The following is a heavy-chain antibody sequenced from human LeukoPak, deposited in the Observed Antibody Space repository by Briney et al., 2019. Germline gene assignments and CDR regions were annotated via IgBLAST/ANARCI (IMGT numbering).Heavy chain of an antibody. V-gene: IGHV1-2*02. D-gene: IGHD2-15*01. CDR2: IRPNNGGT. CDR1: GYTFTGYY. Sequence: ASVKVSCKASGYTFTGYYVHWVRQAPGQGLEWMGWIRPNNGGTSYAHNFRDRVTMTTDTSINTAYMELSWLTSDDTAVYYCAREWDCSGGICFPRGFDFWGQGTLVTVSS. CDR3: AREWDCSGGICFPRGFDF. J-gene: IGHJ4*02.